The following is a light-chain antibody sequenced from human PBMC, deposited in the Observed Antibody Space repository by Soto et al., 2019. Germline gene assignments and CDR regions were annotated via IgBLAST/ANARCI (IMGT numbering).Light chain of an antibody. CDR2: GAS. CDR3: QQYGSSLFT. J-gene: IGKJ3*01. Sequence: EIVLTQSPGTLSLSPGERATLSCRASQSVSSSYLAWYQQKPGQAPRLLIYGASSRATGIPDRFSGSGSGTDFTLTISRLEAEEFAVYYCQQYGSSLFTFGPGTKVDIK. V-gene: IGKV3-20*01. CDR1: QSVSSSY.